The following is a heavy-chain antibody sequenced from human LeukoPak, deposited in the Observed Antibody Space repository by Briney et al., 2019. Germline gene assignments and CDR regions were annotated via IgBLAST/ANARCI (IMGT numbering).Heavy chain of an antibody. CDR2: ISAYNGNT. Sequence: ASVKVSCKASGYTFTSYGISWVRQAPGQGLEWMGWISAYNGNTNYAQKLQGRVTMTTDTSTSTAYMELRSLRSDDTAVYYCARDQSFSSITMIVVPFDCWGQGTLVTVSS. CDR3: ARDQSFSSITMIVVPFDC. J-gene: IGHJ4*02. V-gene: IGHV1-18*01. CDR1: GYTFTSYG. D-gene: IGHD3-22*01.